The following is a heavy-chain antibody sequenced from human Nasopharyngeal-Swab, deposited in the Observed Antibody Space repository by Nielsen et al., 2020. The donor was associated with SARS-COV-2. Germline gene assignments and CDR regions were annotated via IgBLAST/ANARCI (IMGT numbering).Heavy chain of an antibody. Sequence: GESLKISCAASGFTFSSYAMHWVRQAPGKGLEWVADISFDGSTKYYADSVKGRFTISRDYSKNTLYLQMNSLRAEDAAVYYCARDNARGGSYAGVYYFDYWGQGTLVTVSS. V-gene: IGHV3-30-3*01. J-gene: IGHJ4*02. CDR1: GFTFSSYA. CDR3: ARDNARGGSYAGVYYFDY. CDR2: ISFDGSTK. D-gene: IGHD1-26*01.